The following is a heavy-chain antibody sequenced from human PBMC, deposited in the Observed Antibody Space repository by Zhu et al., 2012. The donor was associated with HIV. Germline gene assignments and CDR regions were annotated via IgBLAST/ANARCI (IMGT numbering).Heavy chain of an antibody. CDR1: GGSISSYY. D-gene: IGHD3-16*01. V-gene: IGHV4-4*09. CDR2: IYTSGST. Sequence: QVQLQESGPGLVKPSETLSLTCTVSGGSISSYYWSWIRQPPGKGLEWIGYIYTSGSTSYNPSLESRVTISVDTSKNQFXLRLSSVTAADTAVYYCARGSYGLDYWGQGTLVTVSS. J-gene: IGHJ4*02. CDR3: ARGSYGLDY.